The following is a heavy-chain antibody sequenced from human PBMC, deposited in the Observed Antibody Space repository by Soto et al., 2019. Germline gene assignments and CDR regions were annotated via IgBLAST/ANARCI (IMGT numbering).Heavy chain of an antibody. CDR3: AKDYSYGHSDY. CDR1: GFTFSSYG. CDR2: ISYDGSNK. Sequence: QVQLVESGGGVVQPGRSLRLSCAASGFTFSSYGMHWVRQAPGKGLEWVAVISYDGSNKYYADSVKGRFTISRDNSKNTLYLQMNSLRAEDTAVYYCAKDYSYGHSDYWGQGTLVTVSS. V-gene: IGHV3-30*18. J-gene: IGHJ4*02. D-gene: IGHD5-18*01.